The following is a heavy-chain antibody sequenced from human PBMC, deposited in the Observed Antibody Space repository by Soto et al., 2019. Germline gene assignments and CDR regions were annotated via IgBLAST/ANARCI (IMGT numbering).Heavy chain of an antibody. CDR3: ARHPSYRFDSSNYYYRFDY. CDR2: IFPGDSDT. CDR1: GYNFGNSW. V-gene: IGHV5-51*01. D-gene: IGHD3-22*01. J-gene: IGHJ4*01. Sequence: PGESLKISCKGSGYNFGNSWIAWVRQMPEKGLEWMGIIFPGDSDTRYNPSFQGQVTISVDKSISTAYLQWSSLRASDTAMYFCARHPSYRFDSSNYYYRFDYSGHGTLVTVSS.